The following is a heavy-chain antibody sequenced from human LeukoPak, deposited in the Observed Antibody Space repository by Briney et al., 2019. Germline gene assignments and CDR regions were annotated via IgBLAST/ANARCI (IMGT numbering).Heavy chain of an antibody. J-gene: IGHJ5*02. V-gene: IGHV4-34*01. CDR3: ARIPSYYDFWSGYYTFNWFDP. CDR1: GGSFSGYY. CDR2: MNHSGST. Sequence: SETLSLTCAVYGGSFSGYYWSWIRQPPGKGLEWIGEMNHSGSTNYNPSLKSRVTISVDTSKNQFSLKLSSVTAADTAVYYCARIPSYYDFWSGYYTFNWFDPWGQGTLVTVSS. D-gene: IGHD3-3*01.